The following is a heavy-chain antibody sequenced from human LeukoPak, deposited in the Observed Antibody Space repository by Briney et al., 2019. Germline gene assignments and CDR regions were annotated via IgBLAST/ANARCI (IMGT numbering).Heavy chain of an antibody. Sequence: GGSLRLSCATSGFTFSTYSMHWVRQAPGKGLEWLAVIAFDGSVKYYADSVKGRFTISRDNSRNTLDLQMNSLRAEDTAVHYCAKDNYGSGSHLVYFDSWGQGALVTVSS. D-gene: IGHD3-10*01. J-gene: IGHJ4*02. CDR3: AKDNYGSGSHLVYFDS. CDR2: IAFDGSVK. V-gene: IGHV3-30-3*02. CDR1: GFTFSTYS.